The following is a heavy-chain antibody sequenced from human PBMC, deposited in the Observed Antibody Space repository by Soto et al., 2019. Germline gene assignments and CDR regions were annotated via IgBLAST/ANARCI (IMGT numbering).Heavy chain of an antibody. CDR3: ASLSGSYGFDH. Sequence: EAQLVESGGDLVQPGGSLRLSCAGSGFSFSSYEMNWVRQAPGKGLEWVSYISSSGSDTYYADSVKARFTISRDNAQNSLYLQMTRLRAEDTAIYYCASLSGSYGFDHWGQGTLVTVSS. CDR2: ISSSGSDT. V-gene: IGHV3-48*03. D-gene: IGHD1-26*01. CDR1: GFSFSSYE. J-gene: IGHJ5*02.